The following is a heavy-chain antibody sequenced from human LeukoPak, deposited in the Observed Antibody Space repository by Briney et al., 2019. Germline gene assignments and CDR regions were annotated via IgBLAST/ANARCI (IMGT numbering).Heavy chain of an antibody. CDR3: ARLSGMLRGDN. V-gene: IGHV3-48*03. CDR1: GFTFSSYD. D-gene: IGHD3-16*01. J-gene: IGHJ4*02. Sequence: GGSLRLSCAAAGFTFSSYDMNWVRQAPGKGLEWVSYISSSGSTISYADSVKGRFTISRDNAKNSLYLQMNSPRAEDTAVYYCARLSGMLRGDNWGQGTLVTVSS. CDR2: ISSSGSTI.